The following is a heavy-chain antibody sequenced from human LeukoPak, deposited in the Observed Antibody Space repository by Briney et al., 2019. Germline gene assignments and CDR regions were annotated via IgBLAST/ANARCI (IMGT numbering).Heavy chain of an antibody. V-gene: IGHV4-39*07. D-gene: IGHD2/OR15-2a*01. J-gene: IGHJ3*02. CDR2: IYYSGST. CDR1: GGSISSSSYY. Sequence: PSETLSLTCTVSGGSISSSSYYWGWIRQPPGKGLEWIGSIYYSGSTYYNPSLKSRVTISVDTSKNQFSLKLSSVTAADTAVYYCARDPRYVIYAFDIWGQGTMVTVSS. CDR3: ARDPRYVIYAFDI.